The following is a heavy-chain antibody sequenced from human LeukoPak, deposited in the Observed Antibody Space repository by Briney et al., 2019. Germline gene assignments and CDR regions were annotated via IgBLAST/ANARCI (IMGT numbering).Heavy chain of an antibody. D-gene: IGHD2-21*02. CDR1: GGSISSYY. CDR2: IYYSGST. V-gene: IGHV4-59*01. Sequence: SETLSLTCTVSGGSISSYYWSWIRQPPGKGLEWIGYIYYSGSTNCNPSLKSRVTISVDTSKNQFSLKLSSVTAADTAVYYCAREGDSCFDYWGQGTLVTVSS. J-gene: IGHJ4*02. CDR3: AREGDSCFDY.